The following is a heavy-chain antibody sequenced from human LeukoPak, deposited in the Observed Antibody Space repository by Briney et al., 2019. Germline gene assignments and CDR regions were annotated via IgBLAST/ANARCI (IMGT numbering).Heavy chain of an antibody. CDR2: ISHDEVDR. CDR3: ARHGGPRLVDDWFDH. D-gene: IGHD2-15*01. J-gene: IGHJ5*02. Sequence: GRSLRLSCEASGLSFRGYAMYWVRQAPGKGLEWLTFISHDEVDRRYSDSVKGRFTVSRDNPKNTLYLQMNDLRFDDTAVYYCARHGGPRLVDDWFDHWGQGTQVTVSA. V-gene: IGHV3-30-3*01. CDR1: GLSFRGYA.